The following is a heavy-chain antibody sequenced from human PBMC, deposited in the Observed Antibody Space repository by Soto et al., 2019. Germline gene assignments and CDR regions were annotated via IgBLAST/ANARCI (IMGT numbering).Heavy chain of an antibody. CDR3: ARDLWGYCGADCYPLDV. D-gene: IGHD2-21*02. CDR1: GGSISSYY. V-gene: IGHV4-59*01. Sequence: SETLSLTCTVSGGSISSYYWSWIRQPPGKGLEWIGYIYNSGSTNYNPSLKSRVTISLDTSKNQFSLKLSSVTAADTAVYYCARDLWGYCGADCYPLDVWGQGTTVTVSS. J-gene: IGHJ6*02. CDR2: IYNSGST.